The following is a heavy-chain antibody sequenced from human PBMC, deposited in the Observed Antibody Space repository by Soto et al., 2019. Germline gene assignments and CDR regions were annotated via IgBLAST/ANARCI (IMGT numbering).Heavy chain of an antibody. D-gene: IGHD1-26*01. CDR2: ISTTGGNT. Sequence: EVQLLESGGGLVQPGGSLRLSCAASGFTFYSSAMSWVRQAPGKGLEWVSAISTTGGNTLYADSVKGRFTISRDNSKNTLYLQMNSLRAEDTATYYCAKPSGGSYPESRVFDSWGQGTRVTVSS. CDR3: AKPSGGSYPESRVFDS. CDR1: GFTFYSSA. V-gene: IGHV3-23*01. J-gene: IGHJ4*02.